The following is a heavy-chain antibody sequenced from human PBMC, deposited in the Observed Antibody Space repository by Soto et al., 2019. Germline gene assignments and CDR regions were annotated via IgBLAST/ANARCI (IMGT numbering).Heavy chain of an antibody. CDR3: AHRPRGFTYLFDY. Sequence: QITLNESGPTLVKPTQTLTLTCTFSGFSLSTRGVGVGWIRQPPGKALEWLARLYWDDDERYSPSLMSRLTITKDASKNLVLRTMTNVDPVDTATYYCAHRPRGFTYLFDYWGQVTLVTVSS. V-gene: IGHV2-5*02. J-gene: IGHJ4*02. CDR2: LYWDDDE. CDR1: GFSLSTRGVG.